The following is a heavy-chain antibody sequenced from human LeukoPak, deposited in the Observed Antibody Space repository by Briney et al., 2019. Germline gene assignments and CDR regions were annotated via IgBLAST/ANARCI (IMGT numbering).Heavy chain of an antibody. D-gene: IGHD6-19*01. CDR3: AIAVAGNFDY. V-gene: IGHV4-59*01. CDR1: GGSISSYY. CDR2: IYYSGST. J-gene: IGHJ4*02. Sequence: SETLSLTCTVSGGSISSYYWSWIRQPPGKGLEWIGYIYYSGSTNYNPSLKSRVTISVDTSKNQFSLKLSSVTAADTAVYYCAIAVAGNFDYWGRGTLVTVSS.